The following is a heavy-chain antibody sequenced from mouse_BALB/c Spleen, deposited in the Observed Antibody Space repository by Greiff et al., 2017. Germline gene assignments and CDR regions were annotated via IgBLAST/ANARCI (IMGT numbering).Heavy chain of an antibody. CDR2: ISDGGSYT. V-gene: IGHV5-4*02. D-gene: IGHD2-1*01. Sequence: EVKVVESGGGLVKPGGSLKLSCAASGFTFSDYYMYWVRQTPEKRLEWVATISDGGSYTYYPDSVKGRFTISRVNAKNNLYLQMSSLKSEDTAMYYCARGRNYDYAMDYWGQGTSVTVSS. J-gene: IGHJ4*01. CDR3: ARGRNYDYAMDY. CDR1: GFTFSDYY.